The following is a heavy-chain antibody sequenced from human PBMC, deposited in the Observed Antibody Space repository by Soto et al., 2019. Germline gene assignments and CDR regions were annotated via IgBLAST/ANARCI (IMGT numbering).Heavy chain of an antibody. CDR3: ARHEATYYNFYGMDV. J-gene: IGHJ6*02. V-gene: IGHV5-51*01. Sequence: GESLKISCKSYGYSFTTYWIAWVRQMPGKGLEWMGSIHPGESDTRYSPSFQGQVTISADRSITTAYLQWSSLKAADTAMYYCARHEATYYNFYGMDVWGQGTTVTVSS. CDR1: GYSFTTYW. CDR2: IHPGESDT.